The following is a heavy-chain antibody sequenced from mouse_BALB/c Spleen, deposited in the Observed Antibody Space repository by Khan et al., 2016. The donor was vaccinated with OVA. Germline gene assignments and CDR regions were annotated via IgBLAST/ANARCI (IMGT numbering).Heavy chain of an antibody. J-gene: IGHJ3*01. Sequence: IQLVQSGPELMKPGASVKISCKASGYSFTSYYIHWVMQSHGKSLEWIGYIDPFSGGTTYNQKFKGKATLTVDKSSSTAYLHISNLTSEDSAVYYCTKNSYVACFTYWGQGTLVTVSA. CDR1: GYSFTSYY. V-gene: IGHV1S135*01. CDR3: TKNSYVACFTY. D-gene: IGHD2-12*01. CDR2: IDPFSGGT.